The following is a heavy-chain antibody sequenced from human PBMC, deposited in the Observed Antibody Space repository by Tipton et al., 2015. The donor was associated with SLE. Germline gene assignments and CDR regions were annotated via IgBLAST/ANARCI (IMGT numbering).Heavy chain of an antibody. Sequence: SLRLSCAASGFTVSTYGMHWVRQAPGKGLEWVAFIRFNGSNKYYADSVKGRFTISRDNSKNTLYLQMNSLRAEDTALYYCAKDIWASIAAAGYFDYWGQGTLVTVSS. D-gene: IGHD6-13*01. CDR1: GFTVSTYG. V-gene: IGHV3-30*02. J-gene: IGHJ4*02. CDR3: AKDIWASIAAAGYFDY. CDR2: IRFNGSNK.